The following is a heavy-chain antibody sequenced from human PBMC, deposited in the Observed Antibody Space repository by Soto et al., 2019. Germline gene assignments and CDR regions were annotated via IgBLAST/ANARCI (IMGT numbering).Heavy chain of an antibody. D-gene: IGHD2-21*01. CDR3: ARERPDWGKDV. V-gene: IGHV1-69*06. CDR2: IIPVFETA. CDR1: GVTFSSSA. Sequence: QVQLVQSGAEVKKPGSSVKVSCKASGVTFSSSAISWVRQAPGQGLEWMGAIIPVFETAHYAQKFQGRVTITTDKPTRTAYMELSRLRSEDTAVYYCARERPDWGKDVWGQGNTVTVSS. J-gene: IGHJ6*02.